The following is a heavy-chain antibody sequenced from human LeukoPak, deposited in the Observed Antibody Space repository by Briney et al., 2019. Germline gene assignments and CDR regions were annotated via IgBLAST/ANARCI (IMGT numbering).Heavy chain of an antibody. CDR1: GFTFDDYA. CDR2: ISWNSGSI. D-gene: IGHD6-13*01. CDR3: AKDIAAAGRPAGFDY. J-gene: IGHJ4*02. V-gene: IGHV3-9*03. Sequence: GGSLRLSCAASGFTFDDYAMHWVRHAPGKGLEWVSGISWNSGSIGYADSVKGRFTISRDNAKNSLYLQMNSLRAEDMALYYCAKDIAAAGRPAGFDYWGQGTLVTVSS.